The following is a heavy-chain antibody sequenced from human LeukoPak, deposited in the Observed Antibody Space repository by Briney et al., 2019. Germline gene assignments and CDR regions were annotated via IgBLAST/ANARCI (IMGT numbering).Heavy chain of an antibody. D-gene: IGHD6-19*01. Sequence: AASVKVSCKASGYTFTSYGISWVRQAPGQGLEWMGWISAYNGNTNYAQKLQGRVTMTTDTSTSTAHMELRSLRSDDTAVYYCARDDSSGWYSGYFDYWGQGTLVTVSS. CDR3: ARDDSSGWYSGYFDY. J-gene: IGHJ4*02. CDR1: GYTFTSYG. V-gene: IGHV1-18*01. CDR2: ISAYNGNT.